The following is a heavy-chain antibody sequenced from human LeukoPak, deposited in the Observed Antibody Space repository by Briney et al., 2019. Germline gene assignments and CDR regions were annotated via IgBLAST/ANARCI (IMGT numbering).Heavy chain of an antibody. J-gene: IGHJ4*02. D-gene: IGHD5-24*01. CDR1: GFIFSTYS. Sequence: GGSLRLSCAASGFIFSTYSMIWVRQAPGKGLEWVAYISISGSSIYYADAVKGRFTISRDNAKNSLYLQGKSLRVDDTAVYYCARDGVRDGLYFDYWGQGTLVTVSS. V-gene: IGHV3-48*04. CDR2: ISISGSSI. CDR3: ARDGVRDGLYFDY.